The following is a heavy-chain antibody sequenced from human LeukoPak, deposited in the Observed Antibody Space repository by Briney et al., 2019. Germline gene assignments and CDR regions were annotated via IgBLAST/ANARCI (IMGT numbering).Heavy chain of an antibody. D-gene: IGHD3-22*01. Sequence: SETLSLTCTVSGGSISSYYWSWIRQPPGKGLEWIGYIYYSGSTNYNPPLKSRVTISVDTSKNQFSLKLSSVTAADTAVYYCARERDYYDSSGYYDYWGQGTLVTVSS. CDR3: ARERDYYDSSGYYDY. J-gene: IGHJ4*02. CDR1: GGSISSYY. CDR2: IYYSGST. V-gene: IGHV4-59*01.